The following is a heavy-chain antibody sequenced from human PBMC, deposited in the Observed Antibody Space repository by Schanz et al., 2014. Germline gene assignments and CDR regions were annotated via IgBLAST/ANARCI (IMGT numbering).Heavy chain of an antibody. D-gene: IGHD5-12*01. Sequence: EVQVVESGGGLVQPGGSLRLSCEASGFTLTSYALTWVRQAPGKGLEWVAGISGSGGSTDYADSVKGRFIISRDSSKNTLFLQMNSLRAEDTAVYFCARDGGRDGYNLAFDVWGQGTLVTVSS. J-gene: IGHJ3*01. CDR1: GFTLTSYA. V-gene: IGHV3-23*04. CDR2: ISGSGGST. CDR3: ARDGGRDGYNLAFDV.